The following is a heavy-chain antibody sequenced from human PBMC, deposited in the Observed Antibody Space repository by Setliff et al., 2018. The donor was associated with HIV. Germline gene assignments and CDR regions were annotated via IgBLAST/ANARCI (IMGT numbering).Heavy chain of an antibody. CDR1: GGSISSHY. CDR2: IYYSGST. V-gene: IGHV4-59*11. J-gene: IGHJ4*02. CDR3: AREKNDYNNHYFDY. D-gene: IGHD4-4*01. Sequence: SETLSLTCTVSGGSISSHYWSWIRQPPGKGLEWIGYIYYSGSTYYNPSLKSRVSISVDKSKNHLSLDLTSVTAADSAVYYCAREKNDYNNHYFDYWGQGALVT.